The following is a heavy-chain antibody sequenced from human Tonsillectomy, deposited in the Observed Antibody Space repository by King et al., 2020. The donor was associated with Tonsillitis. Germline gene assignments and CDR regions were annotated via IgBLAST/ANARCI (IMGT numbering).Heavy chain of an antibody. CDR3: VAVNRGSNGHFDY. D-gene: IGHD2-8*01. CDR1: GFTFTSYW. Sequence: VQLVESGGGLVQPGGSLRLSCVASGFTFTSYWMNWVRQAPGKGLEWVANINQDGSEKYFVDSVKGRFTISRDNAKNSLYLQMDSLSAEDTAVYYCVAVNRGSNGHFDYWGQGTLVTVSS. CDR2: INQDGSEK. V-gene: IGHV3-7*01. J-gene: IGHJ4*02.